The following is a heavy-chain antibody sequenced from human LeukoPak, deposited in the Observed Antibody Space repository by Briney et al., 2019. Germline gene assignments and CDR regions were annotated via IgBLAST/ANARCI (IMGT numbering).Heavy chain of an antibody. D-gene: IGHD2-2*02. CDR1: GGTFSSYA. V-gene: IGHV1-69*05. J-gene: IGHJ4*02. Sequence: ASVKVSCKASGGTFSSYAISWVRQAPGQGLEWMGGIIPIFGTANYAQKFQGRVTITTDESTSTAYMELSSLRSEDTAVYYCARGPYCSSTSCYTGVPLDYWGLGTLVTVSS. CDR3: ARGPYCSSTSCYTGVPLDY. CDR2: IIPIFGTA.